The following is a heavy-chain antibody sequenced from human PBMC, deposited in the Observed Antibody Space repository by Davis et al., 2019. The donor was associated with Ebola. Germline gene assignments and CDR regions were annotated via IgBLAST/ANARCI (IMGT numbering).Heavy chain of an antibody. D-gene: IGHD3-3*01. CDR1: GFTFSRFV. J-gene: IGHJ6*02. Sequence: GESLKISCAASGFTFSRFVMHWVRQAPGKGLEWVAVISYDGSNKYYADSVKGRFTISRDNSKNTLYLQMNSLRAEDTAVYYCARDPTRTYYDFWSGSSDYYYGMDVWGQGTTVTVSS. V-gene: IGHV3-30-3*01. CDR3: ARDPTRTYYDFWSGSSDYYYGMDV. CDR2: ISYDGSNK.